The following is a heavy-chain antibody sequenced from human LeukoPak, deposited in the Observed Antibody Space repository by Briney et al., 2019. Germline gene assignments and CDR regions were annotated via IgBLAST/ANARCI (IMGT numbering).Heavy chain of an antibody. CDR3: ARGSYGDYGY. J-gene: IGHJ4*02. CDR2: ISGSGGST. Sequence: GGSLRLSCAASGFTFSSYAISWVRQAPGKGLEWVSAISGSGGSTYYADSVKGRFTISRDNSKNTLYLQMNSLRAEDTAVYYCARGSYGDYGYWGQGTLVTVSS. D-gene: IGHD4-17*01. CDR1: GFTFSSYA. V-gene: IGHV3-23*01.